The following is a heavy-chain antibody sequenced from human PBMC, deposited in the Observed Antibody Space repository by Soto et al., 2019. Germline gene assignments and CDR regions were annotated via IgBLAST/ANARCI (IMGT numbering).Heavy chain of an antibody. CDR1: GFALSSYG. J-gene: IGHJ4*02. Sequence: QVQLVESGGGVVQPGRSLRLSCAASGFALSSYGMHWVRQAPGKGLECVAVISYDGSNKYYADSVKGRFTISRDNSKNTLYLQMNSLRAEDTAVYYSAKSRTMNIVATVGGSDYWGQGTLVTVSS. D-gene: IGHD5-12*01. V-gene: IGHV3-30*18. CDR2: ISYDGSNK. CDR3: AKSRTMNIVATVGGSDY.